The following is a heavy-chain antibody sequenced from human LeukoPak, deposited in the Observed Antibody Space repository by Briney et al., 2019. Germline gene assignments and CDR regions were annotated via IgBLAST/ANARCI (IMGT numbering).Heavy chain of an antibody. Sequence: SETLSLTCTVSGGSISSYYWSWIRQPPGKGLEWIGYIYYSGSTNYNPSLKSRVTISVDTSKNQFSLKLSSVTAADTAVYYCAREGPGIAARLYYYGMDVWGQGTTVTVSS. D-gene: IGHD6-6*01. CDR1: GGSISSYY. CDR3: AREGPGIAARLYYYGMDV. J-gene: IGHJ6*02. V-gene: IGHV4-59*01. CDR2: IYYSGST.